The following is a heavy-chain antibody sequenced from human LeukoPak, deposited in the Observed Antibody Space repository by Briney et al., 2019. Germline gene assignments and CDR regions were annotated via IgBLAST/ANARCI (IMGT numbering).Heavy chain of an antibody. V-gene: IGHV3-23*01. CDR3: AKGRQGTTVTMYYFDY. D-gene: IGHD4-17*01. CDR1: GFTFSSYA. CDR2: ISGSGGST. J-gene: IGHJ4*02. Sequence: GGSLRLSCAASGFTFSSYAMSWVRQAPGKGLEWVSAISGSGGSTYYADSVKGRFTISRDDSKNTLYLQMNSLRAEDTAVYYCAKGRQGTTVTMYYFDYWGQGTLVTVSS.